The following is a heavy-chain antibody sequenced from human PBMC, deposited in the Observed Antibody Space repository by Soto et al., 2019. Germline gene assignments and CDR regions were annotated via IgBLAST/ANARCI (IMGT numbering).Heavy chain of an antibody. CDR1: GDRVSSNSAA. CDR2: TYYRSKWYN. D-gene: IGHD3-22*01. V-gene: IGHV6-1*01. CDR3: ARDLLENSSDYYYYYYGMDV. Sequence: SQTLSLPCAISGDRVSSNSAAWNWIRQSPSRGLEWLGRTYYRSKWYNDYAVSVKSRITINPDTSKNQFSLQLNSVTPEDTAVYYCARDLLENSSDYYYYYYGMDVWGQGTTVTVSS. J-gene: IGHJ6*02.